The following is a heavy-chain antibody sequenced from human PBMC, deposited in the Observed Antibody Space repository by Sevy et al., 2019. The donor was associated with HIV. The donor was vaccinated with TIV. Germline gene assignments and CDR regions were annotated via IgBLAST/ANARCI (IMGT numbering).Heavy chain of an antibody. V-gene: IGHV4-31*03. J-gene: IGHJ4*02. Sequence: SETPSLTCTVSGGSISRGGYYWSWIRQHPGKGLEWIGYISYSGSTSYNPSLKSRLTISVDTSKNQFSLRLTSVIAADTAVYYCAREMGDSWGQGILVTVSS. CDR1: GGSISRGGYY. CDR3: AREMGDS. CDR2: ISYSGST.